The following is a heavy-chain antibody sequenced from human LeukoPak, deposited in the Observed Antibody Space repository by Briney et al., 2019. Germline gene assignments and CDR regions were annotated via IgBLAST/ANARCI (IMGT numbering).Heavy chain of an antibody. CDR3: ARVGEGDTISGVAKYMDV. CDR2: ISSSSSYM. V-gene: IGHV3-21*01. D-gene: IGHD3-3*01. J-gene: IGHJ6*03. Sequence: GGSLRLSCAASGFTFSSYSMNWVRQAPGKGLEWVSSISSSSSYMYYADSVKGRFTISRDNAKNSLYLQMNSLRAEDTAVYYCARVGEGDTISGVAKYMDVWGKGTTVTVSS. CDR1: GFTFSSYS.